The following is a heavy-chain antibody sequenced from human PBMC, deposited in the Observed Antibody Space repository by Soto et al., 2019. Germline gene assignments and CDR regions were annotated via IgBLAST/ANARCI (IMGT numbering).Heavy chain of an antibody. V-gene: IGHV4-34*01. CDR3: ARGLITGSHYSGGWYYFDS. J-gene: IGHJ4*02. CDR2: INHSGSA. CDR1: GESFSGYI. Sequence: QVQLQQSGAGLLKPSETLSLTCAVYGESFSGYIWTWIRQTPGKGLQWIGQINHSGSAYYNPSLQSRVTISVHTSDSQFPLELSSVTAADTAVYYCARGLITGSHYSGGWYYFDSWGQGTQVTVSS. D-gene: IGHD6-19*01.